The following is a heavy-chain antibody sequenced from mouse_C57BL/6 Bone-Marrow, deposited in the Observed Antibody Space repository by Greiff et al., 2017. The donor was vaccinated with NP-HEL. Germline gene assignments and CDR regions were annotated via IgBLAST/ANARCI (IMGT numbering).Heavy chain of an antibody. CDR1: GFNIKDDY. D-gene: IGHD1-1*01. J-gene: IGHJ1*03. CDR2: IDPENGDT. V-gene: IGHV14-4*01. CDR3: TTSFYYFNWYFDV. Sequence: VQLKQSGAELVRPGASVKLSCTASGFNIKDDYMHWVKQRPEQGLEWIGWIDPENGDTEYASKFQGKATITADTSSNTAYLQLSSLTSEDTAVYYCTTSFYYFNWYFDVWGTGTTVTVSS.